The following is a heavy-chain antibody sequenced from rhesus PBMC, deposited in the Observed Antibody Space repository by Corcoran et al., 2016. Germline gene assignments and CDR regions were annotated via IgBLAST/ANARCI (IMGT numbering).Heavy chain of an antibody. CDR3: AKGAKLELGVAFDF. J-gene: IGHJ3*01. CDR2: ISNGGGST. V-gene: IGHV3S5*01. D-gene: IGHD1-26*01. CDR1: GLTFSSYG. Sequence: EVQLVESGGGLVQPGGSLRLSCAASGLTFSSYGISWVRQAPGKGLEWFSYISNGGGSTYYADSVKGRFTISRDNSKNTLSLQMNSLRAEDTAVYYCAKGAKLELGVAFDFWGQGLRVTVSS.